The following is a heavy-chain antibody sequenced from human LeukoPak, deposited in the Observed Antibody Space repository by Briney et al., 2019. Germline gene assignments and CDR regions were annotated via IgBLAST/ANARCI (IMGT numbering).Heavy chain of an antibody. J-gene: IGHJ4*02. CDR2: INAGNGNT. CDR1: GYTFTSYA. V-gene: IGHV1-3*01. D-gene: IGHD2-2*01. Sequence: ASVKVSCKASGYTFTSYAMHWVRQAPGQRLEWMGWINAGNGNTKYSQKFQGRVTITRDTSASTAYMELSSLRPEDTAVYYCARDGVVVPAAYDYWGQGTLVTVSS. CDR3: ARDGVVVPAAYDY.